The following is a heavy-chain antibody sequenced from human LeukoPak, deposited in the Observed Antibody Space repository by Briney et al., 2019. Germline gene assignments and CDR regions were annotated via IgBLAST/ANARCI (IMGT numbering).Heavy chain of an antibody. V-gene: IGHV3-23*01. D-gene: IGHD2-2*01. J-gene: IGHJ4*02. CDR2: ISNGGGTA. Sequence: GGSLRLSCAGSGFTFSSYPMSWVRQAPGKGLQWVSAISNGGGTAYYADSVKGRFTISRDNSKSTLYLQMDSLRAEDTAIYYCAARPRMPPRFDFWGQGALVTVSS. CDR1: GFTFSSYP. CDR3: AARPRMPPRFDF.